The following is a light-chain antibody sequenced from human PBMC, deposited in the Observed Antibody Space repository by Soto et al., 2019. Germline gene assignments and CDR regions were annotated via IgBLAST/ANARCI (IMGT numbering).Light chain of an antibody. CDR3: QQYGISPT. Sequence: EIVLTQSPGTLPLSPGERATLSCRSSHSVSSNYLAWYQQKPGQAPRLLIYDVSSRATGIPDRFSVSGSGTDFTLTISRLEPVDFAVYYCQQYGISPTFGQGTKVEIK. CDR1: HSVSSNY. J-gene: IGKJ1*01. CDR2: DVS. V-gene: IGKV3-20*01.